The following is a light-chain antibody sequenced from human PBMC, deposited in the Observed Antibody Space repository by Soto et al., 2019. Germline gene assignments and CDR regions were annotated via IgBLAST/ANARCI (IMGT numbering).Light chain of an antibody. Sequence: EIVMTQSPITLSLSPGERATLFCRASQSVSINLAWYQQNPGQAPRLLIYDASNRATGIPARFSGSGSGTDFTLTISSLEPEDFAVYYCQQRSNWLLTFGGGTKVDIK. CDR3: QQRSNWLLT. J-gene: IGKJ4*01. CDR1: QSVSIN. CDR2: DAS. V-gene: IGKV3-11*01.